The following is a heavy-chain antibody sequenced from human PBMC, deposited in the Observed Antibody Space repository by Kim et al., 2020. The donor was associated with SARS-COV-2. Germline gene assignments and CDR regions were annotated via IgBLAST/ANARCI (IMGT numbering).Heavy chain of an antibody. V-gene: IGHV4-34*01. CDR3: AGAGYSSSWYVGSWFDP. Sequence: SETLSLTCGVYGGSFSGYYWSWIRQPPGKGLEWIGEINHSGSTNYNPSLKSRVTISVDTSKNQFSLKLSSVTAADTAVYYCAGAGYSSSWYVGSWFDPWGQGTLVTVSS. J-gene: IGHJ5*02. D-gene: IGHD6-13*01. CDR2: INHSGST. CDR1: GGSFSGYY.